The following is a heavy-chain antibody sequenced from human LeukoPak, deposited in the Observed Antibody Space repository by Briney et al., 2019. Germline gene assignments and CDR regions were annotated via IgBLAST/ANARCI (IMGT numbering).Heavy chain of an antibody. CDR2: IYYREST. Sequence: SETLSLTCTVSGGSISSYYWSWVRQPPGKGLEWIGYIYYRESTNYNPSLNSRVTISVDTSKNQFTLKLSAVTAADTAVYYCARGRYSGYEYYFGCWGQGTLVTVS. CDR3: ARGRYSGYEYYFGC. J-gene: IGHJ4*02. V-gene: IGHV4-59*01. D-gene: IGHD5-12*01. CDR1: GGSISSYY.